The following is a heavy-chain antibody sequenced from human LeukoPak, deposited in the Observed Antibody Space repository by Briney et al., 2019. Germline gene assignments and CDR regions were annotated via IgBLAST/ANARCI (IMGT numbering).Heavy chain of an antibody. D-gene: IGHD3-16*01. CDR3: VKFGVDYDMGV. CDR2: IHYSGRA. V-gene: IGHV4-59*01. J-gene: IGHJ6*02. CDR1: GDSISGSY. Sequence: SQTLSLTCTVSGDSISGSYWTWVRQPPGQGLEWIGQIHYSGRADYNPSLKRRITISVDTSKNQMSLTLTSVTAADTAIYYCVKFGVDYDMGVWGQGTTVTVSS.